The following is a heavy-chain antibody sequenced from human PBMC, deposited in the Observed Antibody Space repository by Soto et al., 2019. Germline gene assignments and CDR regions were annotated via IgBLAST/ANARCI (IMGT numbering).Heavy chain of an antibody. J-gene: IGHJ4*02. CDR1: GFTFSMYW. D-gene: IGHD1-1*01. V-gene: IGHV3-74*01. CDR3: TRGPRSTSTGTGAF. Sequence: GGSLRLSCAAPGFTFSMYWMHWVRQVPGKGPEWVSRINDDGSSTNYADSVKGRFTISRDNAKNTLYLQMNDLRAEDTAVYYCTRGPRSTSTGTGAFWGQGTLVTVSS. CDR2: INDDGSST.